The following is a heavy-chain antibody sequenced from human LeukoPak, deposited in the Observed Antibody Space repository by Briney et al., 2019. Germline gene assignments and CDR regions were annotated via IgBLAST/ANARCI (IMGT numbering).Heavy chain of an antibody. J-gene: IGHJ4*02. V-gene: IGHV4-39*07. Sequence: PSETLSLTCTVSGGSISSSSYYWGWIRQPPGKGLEWIGSIYYSGSTYYNPSLKSRVTISVDTSKNQFSLKLSSVTAADTAVYYCARDPSRVIPFDYWGQGTLVTVSS. D-gene: IGHD3-16*02. CDR2: IYYSGST. CDR1: GGSISSSSYY. CDR3: ARDPSRVIPFDY.